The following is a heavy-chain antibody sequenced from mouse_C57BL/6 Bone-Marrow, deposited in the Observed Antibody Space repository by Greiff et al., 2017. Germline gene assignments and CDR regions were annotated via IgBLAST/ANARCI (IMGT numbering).Heavy chain of an antibody. CDR2: INPRNGGT. D-gene: IGHD1-1*01. J-gene: IGHJ2*01. CDR3: ARFSTTVGTFDY. Sequence: QVQLQQPGTELVKPGASVKLSCKASGYTFTSYWMHWVKQRPGQGLEWIGNINPRNGGTNYNEKFKSKATLTVAKSSSTAYMQLSSLTSEDAAVYYCARFSTTVGTFDYWGQGTTLTVSS. CDR1: GYTFTSYW. V-gene: IGHV1-53*01.